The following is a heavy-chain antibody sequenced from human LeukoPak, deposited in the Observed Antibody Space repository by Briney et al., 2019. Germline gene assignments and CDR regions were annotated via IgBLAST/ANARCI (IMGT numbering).Heavy chain of an antibody. D-gene: IGHD2-2*01. CDR3: ATYSSSNGREFQY. J-gene: IGHJ1*01. CDR2: ISSSSSYI. CDR1: GFTFSSYS. Sequence: GGSLRLSCAASGFTFSSYSMNWVRQAPGKGLEWVSSISSSSSYIYYADSVKGRFTISRDNAKNSLYLQMNSLRAEDTAVYYCATYSSSNGREFQYWGQGTLVTVSS. V-gene: IGHV3-21*01.